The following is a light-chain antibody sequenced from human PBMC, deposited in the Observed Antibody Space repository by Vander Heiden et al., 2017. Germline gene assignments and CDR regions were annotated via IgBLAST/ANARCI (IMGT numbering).Light chain of an antibody. Sequence: EIVLPQSPVTLSLSPGERATLSCRASQSVSSSYLAWYQQKRGQAPRLLIYGASRRATGIPDRFSGRWSGTDFTLTISRLEPEDVAVYYCQQYGSSPRTFGQGTKVEIK. CDR3: QQYGSSPRT. CDR2: GAS. CDR1: QSVSSSY. V-gene: IGKV3-20*01. J-gene: IGKJ1*01.